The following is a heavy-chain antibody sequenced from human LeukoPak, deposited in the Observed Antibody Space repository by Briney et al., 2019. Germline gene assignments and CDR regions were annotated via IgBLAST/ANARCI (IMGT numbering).Heavy chain of an antibody. Sequence: PSETLFLTCTVSGGSISSYYWSWIRQPPGKGLEWIGYIYYSGSTNYNPSLKSRVTISVDTSKNQFSLKLSSVTAADTAVYYCAGQQQLIQLNNWFDPWGQGTLVTVSS. J-gene: IGHJ5*02. V-gene: IGHV4-59*01. CDR3: AGQQQLIQLNNWFDP. CDR1: GGSISSYY. D-gene: IGHD6-13*01. CDR2: IYYSGST.